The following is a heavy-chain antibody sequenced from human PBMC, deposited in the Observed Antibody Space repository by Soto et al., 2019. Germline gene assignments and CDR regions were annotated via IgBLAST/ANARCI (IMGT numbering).Heavy chain of an antibody. CDR3: AKTEGSTWAFDY. D-gene: IGHD6-13*01. Sequence: EVRLVESGGGLVQPGGSLRLSCAASGFSFSSHEMNWVRQAPGKGLEWVSFISSTGNTIYYADSVKGRFTISRDNAKSLLYLQMNRLSAEDGAVYYCAKTEGSTWAFDYWGQGTLVTVSS. CDR1: GFSFSSHE. V-gene: IGHV3-48*03. CDR2: ISSTGNTI. J-gene: IGHJ4*02.